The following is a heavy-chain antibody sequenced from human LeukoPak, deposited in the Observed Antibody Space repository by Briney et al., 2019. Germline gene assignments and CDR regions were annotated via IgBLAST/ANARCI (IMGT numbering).Heavy chain of an antibody. J-gene: IGHJ4*02. V-gene: IGHV4-39*01. Sequence: SETLSLTCTVSGGSISSSSYYWDWIRQPPGKELEWIASIYYTGSIYYNPSLKSRVTISVDTSKNQFSLNVNSVTAADTAVYYCARHRRADFRPGGPIDYWGQGALVTVSS. CDR1: GGSISSSSYY. CDR2: IYYTGSI. CDR3: ARHRRADFRPGGPIDY. D-gene: IGHD3-3*01.